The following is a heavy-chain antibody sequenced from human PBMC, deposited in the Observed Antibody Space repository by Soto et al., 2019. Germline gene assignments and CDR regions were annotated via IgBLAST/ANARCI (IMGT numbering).Heavy chain of an antibody. J-gene: IGHJ4*02. CDR2: INHSGST. V-gene: IGHV4-34*01. Sequence: TSETLSLTCAVYGGSFSGYCWSWIRQPPGKGLEWIGEINHSGSTNYNPSPKSRVTISVDTSKNQFSLKLSSVTAADTAVYYCARAPPGGLRWRFWYFDYWGQGTLVTVSS. D-gene: IGHD5-12*01. CDR3: ARAPPGGLRWRFWYFDY. CDR1: GGSFSGYC.